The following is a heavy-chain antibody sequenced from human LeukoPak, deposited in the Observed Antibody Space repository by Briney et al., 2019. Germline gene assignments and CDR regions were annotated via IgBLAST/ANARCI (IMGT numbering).Heavy chain of an antibody. CDR1: GYTFTSYG. CDR2: MNPNSGNT. V-gene: IGHV1-8*02. CDR3: ARGPPLYSSGWYIDY. J-gene: IGHJ4*02. Sequence: ASVKVSCKASGYTFTSYGISWVRQAPGQGLEWMGWMNPNSGNTGYAQKFQGRVTMTRNTSISTAYMELSSLRSEDTAVYYCARGPPLYSSGWYIDYWGQGTLVTVSS. D-gene: IGHD6-19*01.